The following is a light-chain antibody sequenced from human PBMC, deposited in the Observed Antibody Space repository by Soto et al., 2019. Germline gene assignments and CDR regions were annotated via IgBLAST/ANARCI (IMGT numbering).Light chain of an antibody. CDR3: QQYNKWPPWT. CDR2: GAS. Sequence: EIVMTQSPATLSVSPGERATLSCRASQSVSSNLAWYQQKPGQAPRLLIYGASTRATGIPARFSGSGSGTEFTLPISSLQSEDFAVYYCQQYNKWPPWTFGQGTKVEIK. V-gene: IGKV3-15*01. CDR1: QSVSSN. J-gene: IGKJ1*01.